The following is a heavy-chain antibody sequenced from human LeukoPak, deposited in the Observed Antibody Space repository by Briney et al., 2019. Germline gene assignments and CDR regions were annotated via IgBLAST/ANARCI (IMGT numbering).Heavy chain of an antibody. CDR2: IYTSGST. Sequence: SETLSLTCTVSGGSISSHYWSWIRQPAGKGLEWIGRIYTSGSTNYNPSLKSRVTMSVDTSKNQFSLKLSSVTAADTAVYYCARDRYDILTGYYLGDYWGQGTLVTVSS. J-gene: IGHJ4*02. D-gene: IGHD3-9*01. CDR1: GGSISSHY. V-gene: IGHV4-4*07. CDR3: ARDRYDILTGYYLGDY.